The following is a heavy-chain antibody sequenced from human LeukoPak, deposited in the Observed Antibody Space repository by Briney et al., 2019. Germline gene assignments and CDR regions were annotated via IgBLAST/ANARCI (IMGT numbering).Heavy chain of an antibody. CDR3: ARGYDAFDI. CDR1: GGSFSGYY. CDR2: INHSGST. J-gene: IGHJ3*02. V-gene: IGHV4-34*01. Sequence: SETLSLTCAVYGGSFSGYYWSWIRQPPGKGLEWIGEINHSGSTNYNPPLKSRVTISVDTSKNQFSLKLSSVTAADTAVYYCARGYDAFDIWGQGTMVTVSS.